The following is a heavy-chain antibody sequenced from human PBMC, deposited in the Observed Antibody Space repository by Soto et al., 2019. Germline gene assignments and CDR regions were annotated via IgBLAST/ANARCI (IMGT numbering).Heavy chain of an antibody. Sequence: SETLSLTCAVYGGSFSGYYWSWIRQPPGKGLEWIGEINHSGSTNYNPSLKSRVTISVDTSKNQFSLKLSSVTAADTAVYYCANIAAARRRGGYYYYMDVWGKGTTVTVSS. V-gene: IGHV4-34*01. J-gene: IGHJ6*03. CDR1: GGSFSGYY. CDR2: INHSGST. CDR3: ANIAAARRRGGYYYYMDV. D-gene: IGHD6-13*01.